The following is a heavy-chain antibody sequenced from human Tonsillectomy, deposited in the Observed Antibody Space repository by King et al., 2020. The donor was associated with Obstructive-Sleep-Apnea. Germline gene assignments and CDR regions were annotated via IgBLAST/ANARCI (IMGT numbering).Heavy chain of an antibody. J-gene: IGHJ4*02. Sequence: QLVQSGAEVKKPGSSVKVSCKASGGTFSSYAISWVRQAPGQGLEWMGGIIPILGIANYAQKFQGRVTITADKSTSTAYMGLSSLRSEDTAVYYCARVERVVVTGVLRYWGQGTLVTVSS. CDR1: GGTFSSYA. CDR3: ARVERVVVTGVLRY. D-gene: IGHD2-21*02. CDR2: IIPILGIA. V-gene: IGHV1-69*09.